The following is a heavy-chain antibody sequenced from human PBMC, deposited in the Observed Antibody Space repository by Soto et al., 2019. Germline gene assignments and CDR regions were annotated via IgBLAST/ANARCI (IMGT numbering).Heavy chain of an antibody. CDR3: AKGAYDFWSGYYGYYYYGMDV. J-gene: IGHJ6*02. CDR2: ISGTGGST. D-gene: IGHD3-3*01. V-gene: IGHV3-23*01. CDR1: GFTFSSYA. Sequence: PGGSLRLSCAVSGFTFSSYAISWVRQAPWKGLEWVSAISGTGGSTFYADSVKGRFTISRDNSKNTLYLQLNSLRAEDTALYYCAKGAYDFWSGYYGYYYYGMDVWGQGTTVTVSS.